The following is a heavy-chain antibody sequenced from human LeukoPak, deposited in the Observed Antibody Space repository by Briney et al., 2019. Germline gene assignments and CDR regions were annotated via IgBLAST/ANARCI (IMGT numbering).Heavy chain of an antibody. CDR2: IYPADSNT. J-gene: IGHJ4*02. Sequence: GESLKISCQSSGYDFSNYWIGWVRQVPGKGLDWIGVIYPADSNTRFSPSFQGRVSISFDKSIGTAYLQWMSLKPSDSAMYYCARPRGDLVDGLDFWGQGTLVTVSS. CDR1: GYDFSNYW. V-gene: IGHV5-51*01. D-gene: IGHD3-16*01. CDR3: ARPRGDLVDGLDF.